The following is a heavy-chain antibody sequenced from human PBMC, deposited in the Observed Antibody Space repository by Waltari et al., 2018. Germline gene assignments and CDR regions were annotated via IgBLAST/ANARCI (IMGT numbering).Heavy chain of an antibody. D-gene: IGHD1-26*01. J-gene: IGHJ5*02. Sequence: QVQLVESGGGVVQPGGSLRLSCASSGFTFSRYGMHWVRQAPGKGLEWVAFILSDGSNKFYAASVKGRFTISRDNSKNTLYLQVNSLRAEDTAVYYCAKDRRIVGVPGGGFDPWGQGTLVTVSS. V-gene: IGHV3-30*02. CDR2: ILSDGSNK. CDR3: AKDRRIVGVPGGGFDP. CDR1: GFTFSRYG.